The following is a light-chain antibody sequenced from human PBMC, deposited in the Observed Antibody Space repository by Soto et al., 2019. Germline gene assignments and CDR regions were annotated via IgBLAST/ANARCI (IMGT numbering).Light chain of an antibody. CDR1: GSALVNYNL. V-gene: IGLV2-14*02. J-gene: IGLJ3*02. CDR3: GSFTTSRIWV. Sequence: QSVLTQPASVSGSPGQSITISCTGTGSALVNYNLVSWYQQPPGQAPRLVIYESTKRPSGVSDRFSGSKSGNTASLTISGLQVEDEAEYFCGSFTTSRIWVFGGGTQLTVL. CDR2: EST.